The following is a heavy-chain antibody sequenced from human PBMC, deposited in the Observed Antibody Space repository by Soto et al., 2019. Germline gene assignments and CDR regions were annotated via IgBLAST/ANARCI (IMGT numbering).Heavy chain of an antibody. V-gene: IGHV4-4*07. CDR1: GGSISGYY. J-gene: IGHJ6*02. Sequence: QMHLQESGPGLVKPSETLSLTCTVSGGSISGYYWSWVRQPAGKGLEWVGRIYSDGTTNYSPSLKSLITMSLGTSKDQFSLHLNSVTSADTAVYFCSRVGCSNSKCYTRGMDVWGQGTTVTVSS. D-gene: IGHD2-2*01. CDR3: SRVGCSNSKCYTRGMDV. CDR2: IYSDGTT.